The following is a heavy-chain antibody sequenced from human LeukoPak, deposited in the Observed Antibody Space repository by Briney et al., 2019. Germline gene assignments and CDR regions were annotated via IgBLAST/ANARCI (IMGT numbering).Heavy chain of an antibody. D-gene: IGHD6-13*01. CDR2: INHSGST. V-gene: IGHV4-34*01. J-gene: IGHJ3*02. CDR3: ARRYSSSWYRASDI. CDR1: GGSFSGYY. Sequence: NPSETLSLTCAVYGGSFSGYYWSWIRQPPGKGLEWIGEINHSGSTNYNPSLKSRVTISVDTSKNQFSLKLSSVTAADTAVYYCARRYSSSWYRASDIWGQGTMVTVSS.